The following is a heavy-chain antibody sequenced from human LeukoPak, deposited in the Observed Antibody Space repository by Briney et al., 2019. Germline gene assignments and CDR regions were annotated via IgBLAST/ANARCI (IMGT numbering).Heavy chain of an antibody. J-gene: IGHJ4*02. D-gene: IGHD3-22*01. V-gene: IGHV3-53*01. CDR3: AKYYYDSSGSRHFDY. CDR2: IYSGGST. CDR1: GFTVSSNY. Sequence: PGGSLRLSCAASGFTVSSNYMSWVRRAPGKGLEWVSLIYSGGSTYYADSVKGRFTISRDNSKNTLYLQMNSLRAEDTAVYYCAKYYYDSSGSRHFDYWGQGTLVTVSS.